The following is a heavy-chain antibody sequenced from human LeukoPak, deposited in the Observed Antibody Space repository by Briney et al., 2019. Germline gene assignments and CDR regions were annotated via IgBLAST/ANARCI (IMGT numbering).Heavy chain of an antibody. D-gene: IGHD6-19*01. CDR3: ARRDSGWYYGVDV. Sequence: GESLKISCKGSGYIFSSYWIGWVRQMPGRGLEWMGIIFPGDSDTRYRPSFQGQVTISADKSISTAYLQWSSVKASDTATYYCARRDSGWYYGVDVWGQGTTVAVSS. V-gene: IGHV5-51*01. CDR1: GYIFSSYW. J-gene: IGHJ6*02. CDR2: IFPGDSDT.